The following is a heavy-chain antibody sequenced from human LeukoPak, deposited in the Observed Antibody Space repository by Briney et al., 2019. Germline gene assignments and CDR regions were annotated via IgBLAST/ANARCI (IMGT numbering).Heavy chain of an antibody. V-gene: IGHV4-59*01. CDR2: IYYSGST. D-gene: IGHD3-22*01. CDR1: GGSMSSYY. CDR3: ARAHYDSSGYYYYYFDY. Sequence: SETLSLTCTVSGGSMSSYYWSWIRQPPGKGLEWIGYIYYSGSTNYNPSLKSRVTISVDTSKNQFSLKLSSVTAADTAVYYCARAHYDSSGYYYYYFDYWGQGTLVTVSS. J-gene: IGHJ4*02.